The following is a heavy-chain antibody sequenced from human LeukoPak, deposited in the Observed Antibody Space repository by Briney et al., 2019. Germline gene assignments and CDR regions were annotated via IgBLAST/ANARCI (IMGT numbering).Heavy chain of an antibody. CDR3: AKDSSSGSLDY. Sequence: QPGRSLRLSCAASGFTFDDYAMHWVRQAPGKGLEWVSGISWNSGSIGYADSVKGRFTISRDNAKNSLYLQMNSLRAEDMALYYCAKDSSSGSLDYWGQGTLVTVSP. D-gene: IGHD3-22*01. CDR1: GFTFDDYA. J-gene: IGHJ4*02. CDR2: ISWNSGSI. V-gene: IGHV3-9*03.